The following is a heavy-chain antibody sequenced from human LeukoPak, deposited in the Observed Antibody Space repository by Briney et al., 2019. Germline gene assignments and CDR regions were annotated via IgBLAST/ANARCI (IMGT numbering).Heavy chain of an antibody. D-gene: IGHD3-22*01. CDR1: GGSISSGGYS. J-gene: IGHJ3*02. Sequence: PSETLSLTCAVSGGSISSGGYSWSWIRQPPGKGLEWIGYIYYSGSTNYNPSLKSRVTISVDTSKNQFSLKLSSVTAADTAVYCCARDLYYDSSGYPPPWTAFDIWGQGTMVTVSS. V-gene: IGHV4-61*08. CDR3: ARDLYYDSSGYPPPWTAFDI. CDR2: IYYSGST.